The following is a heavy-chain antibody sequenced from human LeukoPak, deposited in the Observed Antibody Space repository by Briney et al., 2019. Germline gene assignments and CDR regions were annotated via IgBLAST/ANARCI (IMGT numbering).Heavy chain of an antibody. CDR2: IIPIFGTA. Sequence: SVKVSSKASGGTFSSYAISWVRQAPGQGLEWMGRIIPIFGTANYAQKFQGRVTITTDESTSTAYMELSSLRSEDTAVYYCARERDYGDPRDWGQGTLVTVSS. V-gene: IGHV1-69*05. J-gene: IGHJ4*02. CDR3: ARERDYGDPRD. CDR1: GGTFSSYA. D-gene: IGHD4-17*01.